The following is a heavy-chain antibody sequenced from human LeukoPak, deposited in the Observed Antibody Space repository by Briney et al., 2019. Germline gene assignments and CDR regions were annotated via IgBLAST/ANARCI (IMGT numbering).Heavy chain of an antibody. D-gene: IGHD6-13*01. V-gene: IGHV3-21*01. J-gene: IGHJ4*02. CDR2: ISSSSYM. CDR3: ARSFLSIAAAATDY. Sequence: GGSLRLSCAASGFTFSSYSMNWVRQAPGKGLEWVSSISSSSYMYYADSVKGRFTISRDNAKNSLYLQMNSLRAEDTAVYYCARSFLSIAAAATDYWGQGTLVTVSS. CDR1: GFTFSSYS.